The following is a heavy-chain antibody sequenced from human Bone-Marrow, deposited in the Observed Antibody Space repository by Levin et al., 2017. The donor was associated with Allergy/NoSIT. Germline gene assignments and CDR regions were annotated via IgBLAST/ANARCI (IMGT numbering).Heavy chain of an antibody. V-gene: IGHV4-31*03. Sequence: ASETLSLTCTVSGASISSGGYYWSWIRQHPGTGLEWIGYIYHSGSSDYSPSLKSRLTIAIDTSKNQFSLQLTSVTAADTGVYYCARVNVYRPYFYYGLDVWGRGTTVTVSS. CDR2: IYHSGSS. CDR1: GASISSGGYY. CDR3: ARVNVYRPYFYYGLDV. D-gene: IGHD5/OR15-5a*01. J-gene: IGHJ6*02.